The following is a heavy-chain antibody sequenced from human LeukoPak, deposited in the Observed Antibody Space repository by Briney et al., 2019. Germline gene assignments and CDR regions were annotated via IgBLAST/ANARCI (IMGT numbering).Heavy chain of an antibody. J-gene: IGHJ3*02. D-gene: IGHD2-21*02. V-gene: IGHV4-61*02. CDR3: ARATYCGGVCYRIAFDI. CDR2: IYTSGST. CDR1: GGSISSGSYY. Sequence: PSQTLSLTCTVSGGSISSGSYYWSWIRQPAGKGLEWIGRIYTSGSTNYNPSLKSRVTISVDTSKNQFSLKLSSVTAADTAVYYCARATYCGGVCYRIAFDIWGQGTMVTVSS.